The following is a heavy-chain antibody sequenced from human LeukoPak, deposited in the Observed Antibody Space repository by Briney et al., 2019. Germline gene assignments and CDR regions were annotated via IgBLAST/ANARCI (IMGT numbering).Heavy chain of an antibody. CDR2: IDPSDSYT. D-gene: IGHD3-10*01. J-gene: IGHJ4*02. CDR1: GYSFTSYW. Sequence: GESLRISCKGSGYSFTSYWISWVRQMPGKGLEWMGRIDPSDSYTNYSPSFQGHVTISADKSISTAYLQWGSLKASDTAMYYCARILWFGELLPSNIDYWGQGTLVTVSS. CDR3: ARILWFGELLPSNIDY. V-gene: IGHV5-10-1*01.